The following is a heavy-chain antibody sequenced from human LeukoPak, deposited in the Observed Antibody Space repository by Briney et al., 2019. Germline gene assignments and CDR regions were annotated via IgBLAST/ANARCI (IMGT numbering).Heavy chain of an antibody. Sequence: PGGSLRLSCAASGFTFSSYAMSWVRQAPGKGLEWVSAISGSGGSTYYADSVKGRFTISRDNSKNTLYLQMNSLRAEDTAVYYCAKPPTIFGVVIYYFDYWGQGTLVTVSS. V-gene: IGHV3-23*01. CDR3: AKPPTIFGVVIYYFDY. J-gene: IGHJ4*02. D-gene: IGHD3-3*01. CDR2: ISGSGGST. CDR1: GFTFSSYA.